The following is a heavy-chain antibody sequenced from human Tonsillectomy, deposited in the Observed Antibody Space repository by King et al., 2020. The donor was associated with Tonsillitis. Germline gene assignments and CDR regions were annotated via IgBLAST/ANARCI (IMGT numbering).Heavy chain of an antibody. D-gene: IGHD1-26*01. V-gene: IGHV3-74*01. CDR3: ARGYSGTYRIDY. CDR2: TNSDGSST. Sequence: VQLVESGGGSVQPGGSLTLSCAASGFSFSSYWMHWVRQAPGKGLVWVSRTNSDGSSTTYADSVKGRFTISRDNAKTTLYLQMNSLGAEDTAVYYCARGYSGTYRIDYWGQGTLVTVSS. CDR1: GFSFSSYW. J-gene: IGHJ4*02.